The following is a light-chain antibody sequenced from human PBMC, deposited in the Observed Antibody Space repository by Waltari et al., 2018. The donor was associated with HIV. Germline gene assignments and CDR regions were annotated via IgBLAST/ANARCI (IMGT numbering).Light chain of an antibody. J-gene: IGLJ1*01. CDR3: ASFTSGRLNV. Sequence: QSALTQPASVSGSPGQSITISCTGTSSDVGAYDYVPWYQQHPGKVPKLLIYDGYMRPSRISNRFSGSKSGNTASLTISGLRDEDEADYYCASFTSGRLNVFGTGTKVTVL. CDR2: DGY. CDR1: SSDVGAYDY. V-gene: IGLV2-14*03.